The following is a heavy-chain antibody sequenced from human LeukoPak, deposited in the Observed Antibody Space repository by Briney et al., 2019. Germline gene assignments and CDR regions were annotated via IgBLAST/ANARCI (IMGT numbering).Heavy chain of an antibody. CDR1: GGSISSYY. CDR3: ARGARRVGTPDY. CDR2: IYYSGST. D-gene: IGHD4-23*01. J-gene: IGHJ4*02. Sequence: PSETLSLTCTVSGGSISSYYWSWIRQPPGKGLEWIGYIYYSGSTNYNPSLKSRVTISVDTSKNQFSLKLSSVTAADTAVYYCARGARRVGTPDYWGQGTLVTVSS. V-gene: IGHV4-59*01.